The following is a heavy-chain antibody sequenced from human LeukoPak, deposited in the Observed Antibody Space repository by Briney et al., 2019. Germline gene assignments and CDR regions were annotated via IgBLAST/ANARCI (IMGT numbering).Heavy chain of an antibody. CDR2: ISRSGSSI. CDR3: ARDRRGSRGFDY. J-gene: IGHJ4*02. CDR1: AFTFSSYG. V-gene: IGHV3-48*03. D-gene: IGHD1-26*01. Sequence: PGGSLRLSCAASAFTFSSYGMNWVRQAPGKGLEWVSYISRSGSSIFYTDSVKGRFSISRDNAKNSLYLQMNSLRAEDTAVYYCARDRRGSRGFDYWGQGTLVTVSS.